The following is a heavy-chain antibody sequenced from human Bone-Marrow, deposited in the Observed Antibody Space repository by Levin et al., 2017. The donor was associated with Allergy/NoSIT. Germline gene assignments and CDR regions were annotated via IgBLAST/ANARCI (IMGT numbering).Heavy chain of an antibody. V-gene: IGHV3-33*01. CDR2: IWYDGSNK. CDR1: GFTFSSYG. J-gene: IGHJ4*02. CDR3: ATQDSGVFDY. D-gene: IGHD1-26*01. Sequence: GESLKISCAASGFTFSSYGMHWVRQAPGKGLEWVAVIWYDGSNKYYADSVKGRFTISRDNSKNTLYLQMNSLRAEDTAVYYCATQDSGVFDYWGQGTLVTVSS.